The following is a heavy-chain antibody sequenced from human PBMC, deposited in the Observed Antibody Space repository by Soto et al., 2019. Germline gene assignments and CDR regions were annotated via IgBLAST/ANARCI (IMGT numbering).Heavy chain of an antibody. CDR3: AKEVLAAGQGWFDR. D-gene: IGHD6-25*01. V-gene: IGHV3-30*18. CDR2: ISYDENTK. CDR1: GFTFSTYG. J-gene: IGHJ5*02. Sequence: QVQLVESGGGVVQPGRSLRLSCEASGFTFSTYGMHWVRQAPGKGLEWVAIISYDENTKYYADSLKGRFTISRDNSKNTLYLDINNVTPEDTAVYYCAKEVLAAGQGWFDRWGQGTLVTVSS.